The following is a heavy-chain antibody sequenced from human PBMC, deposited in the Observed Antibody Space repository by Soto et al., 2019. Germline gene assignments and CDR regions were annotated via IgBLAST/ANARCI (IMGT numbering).Heavy chain of an antibody. D-gene: IGHD1-7*01. Sequence: GSLRLSCAASGFTFSSYSMNWVRQAPGKGLEWVSSISSSSSYIYYADSVKGRFTITRDNAKNSLYLQVNSLRAEDTAVYYCARDHITGTTLWGQGTVVTVSS. CDR2: ISSSSSYI. CDR1: GFTFSSYS. V-gene: IGHV3-21*01. CDR3: ARDHITGTTL. J-gene: IGHJ4*02.